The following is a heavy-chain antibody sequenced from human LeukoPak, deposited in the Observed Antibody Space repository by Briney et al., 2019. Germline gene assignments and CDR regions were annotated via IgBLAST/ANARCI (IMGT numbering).Heavy chain of an antibody. V-gene: IGHV1-46*01. CDR1: GYTFTSYY. CDR2: INPSGGGT. D-gene: IGHD6-19*01. CDR3: ARGKKGSGWYGGWFDP. J-gene: IGHJ5*02. Sequence: ASVKASCKASGYTFTSYYMHWVRQAPGQGLEWMGIINPSGGGTSYAQSFQGRVTMTRDTSTTTVYMELSSLRFEDTAVYYCARGKKGSGWYGGWFDPWGQGSLVTASS.